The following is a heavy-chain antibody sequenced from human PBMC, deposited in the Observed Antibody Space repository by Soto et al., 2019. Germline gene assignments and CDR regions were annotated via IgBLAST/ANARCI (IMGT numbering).Heavy chain of an antibody. CDR2: IYYTGST. J-gene: IGHJ6*02. D-gene: IGHD1-1*01. V-gene: IGHV4-59*12. CDR1: GGSINSYY. Sequence: SETLSLTCTVSGGSINSYYWNWIRKPPGKGLEWIGHIYYTGSTNYNPSLKSRVTISVDTSKNQFSLKLSSVTAADTAVYYCARGATGTTRKYYYYYYGMDVWGQGTTVTVSS. CDR3: ARGATGTTRKYYYYYYGMDV.